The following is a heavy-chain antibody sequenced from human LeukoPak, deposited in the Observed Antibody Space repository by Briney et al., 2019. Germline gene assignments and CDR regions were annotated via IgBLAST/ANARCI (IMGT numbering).Heavy chain of an antibody. V-gene: IGHV4-34*01. CDR2: INHSGST. CDR3: ARLVVPAAITLYYYYMDV. Sequence: KTSETLSLTCAVYGGSFSGYHWSWIRQPPGKGLEWIGEINHSGSTNYNPSLKSRVTISVDTSKNQFSLKLSSVTAADTAEYYCARLVVPAAITLYYYYMDVWGKGTTVTISS. CDR1: GGSFSGYH. J-gene: IGHJ6*03. D-gene: IGHD2-2*02.